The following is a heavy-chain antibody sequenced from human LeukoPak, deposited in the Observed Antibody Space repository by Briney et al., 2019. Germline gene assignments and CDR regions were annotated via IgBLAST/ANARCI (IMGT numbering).Heavy chain of an antibody. J-gene: IGHJ1*01. V-gene: IGHV3-30*04. CDR1: GFTFSSYA. Sequence: PGRSLRLSCAASGFTFSSYAMHWVRQAPGKGLEWVAVISYDGSNKYYADSVKGRFTLSRDNSKNTLYLQMNSLRAEDTAVYYCARGHVYAMEHWGQGTLVTVSS. CDR2: ISYDGSNK. D-gene: IGHD3-16*01. CDR3: ARGHVYAMEH.